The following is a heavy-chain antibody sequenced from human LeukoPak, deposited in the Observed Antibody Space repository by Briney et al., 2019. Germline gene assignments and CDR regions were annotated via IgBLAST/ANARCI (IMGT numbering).Heavy chain of an antibody. CDR1: GGSISSYY. D-gene: IGHD6-13*01. CDR2: IYTSGST. CDR3: ARDWEGPGYSSSWFDVRNWFDP. V-gene: IGHV4-4*07. J-gene: IGHJ5*02. Sequence: KPSETLSLTCTVSGGSISSYYWSWIRQPAGKGLEWIGRIYTSGSTNYNPSLKSRVTMSVDTSKNQFSLKLSSVTAADTAVYYCARDWEGPGYSSSWFDVRNWFDPWGQGTLVTVSS.